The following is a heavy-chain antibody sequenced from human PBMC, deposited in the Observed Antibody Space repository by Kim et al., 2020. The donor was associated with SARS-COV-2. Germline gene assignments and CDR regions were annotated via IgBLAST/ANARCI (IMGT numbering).Heavy chain of an antibody. Sequence: EAGRFTVSRDNSKNTLYLQMNNLGAEDTALYYCVKEAAFTTVVVDYYFDFWGQGTLVTVSS. CDR3: VKEAAFTTVVVDYYFDF. V-gene: IGHV3-30*02. D-gene: IGHD2-15*01. J-gene: IGHJ4*02.